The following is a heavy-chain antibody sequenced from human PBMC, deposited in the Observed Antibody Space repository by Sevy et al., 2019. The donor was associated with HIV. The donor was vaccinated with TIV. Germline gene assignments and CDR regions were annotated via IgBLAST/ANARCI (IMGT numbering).Heavy chain of an antibody. V-gene: IGHV3-48*03. CDR2: ISSGXXTI. CDR3: ARNWAAAPGGGGFYYGXDV. D-gene: IGHD6-13*01. CDR1: GFTFXSYE. Sequence: GGSLRLSCAXSGFTFXSYEMNWVRQAPGKGLQWVSYISSGXXTIYYVDSVKGRFTTSRANAKNSLYLQLNSLRAXDXAXYYCARNWAAAPGGGGFYYGXDVWGQGTRVTVSS. J-gene: IGHJ6*02.